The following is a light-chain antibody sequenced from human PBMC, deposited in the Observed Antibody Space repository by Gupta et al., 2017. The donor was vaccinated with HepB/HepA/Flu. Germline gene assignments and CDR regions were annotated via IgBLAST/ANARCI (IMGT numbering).Light chain of an antibody. Sequence: IQMTQSQSFVSTYVGDRVTMTCRASQDISMWLAWYQQKPGSAPTLLIYSTSSLQGGVPSRFTGGGYGTDFTLTISSLQPEDFATYYCQQAYTFPLTFGGGTKVEIK. CDR2: STS. J-gene: IGKJ4*01. V-gene: IGKV1-12*01. CDR3: QQAYTFPLT. CDR1: QDISMW.